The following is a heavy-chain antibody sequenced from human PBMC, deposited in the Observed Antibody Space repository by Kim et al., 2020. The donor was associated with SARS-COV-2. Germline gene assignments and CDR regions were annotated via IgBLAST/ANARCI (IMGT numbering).Heavy chain of an antibody. V-gene: IGHV3-11*05. J-gene: IGHJ1*01. Sequence: SVKGRFNTTRDNDKNTLYLQMNSLGVEDTAVYYCAGDTGGSCYRYFQHWGQGTLVTVSS. CDR3: AGDTGGSCYRYFQH. D-gene: IGHD2-15*01.